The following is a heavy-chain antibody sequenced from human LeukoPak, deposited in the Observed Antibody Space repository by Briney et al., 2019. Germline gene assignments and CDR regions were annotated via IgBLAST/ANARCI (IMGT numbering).Heavy chain of an antibody. D-gene: IGHD3-3*01. CDR2: ISGSRSDETT. V-gene: IGHV3-23*01. J-gene: IGHJ4*02. Sequence: PGGSLRLSCAASGFRFTYYGMSWVHQAPGKGLEWVSGISGSRSDETTYYADSVKGRFTISRDNSKNTVYLQMNSLRGEDTAVYYCAKDIRFLEQLLYFDSWGQGTLVSVSS. CDR3: AKDIRFLEQLLYFDS. CDR1: GFRFTYYG.